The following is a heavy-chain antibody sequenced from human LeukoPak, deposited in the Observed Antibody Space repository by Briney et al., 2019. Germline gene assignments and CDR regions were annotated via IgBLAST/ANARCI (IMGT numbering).Heavy chain of an antibody. CDR2: INAGNGHT. CDR3: ASPAAPYYDISTGYS. D-gene: IGHD3-9*01. J-gene: IGHJ5*02. V-gene: IGHV1-3*01. Sequence: ASVKVSCKASGYTFTSYAMHWVRQAPGQRLEWMGWINAGNGHTKYSQKFQGRVTITRDTSASTAYMELSSLRSEDTAVYYCASPAAPYYDISTGYSWGQGTLVTVSS. CDR1: GYTFTSYA.